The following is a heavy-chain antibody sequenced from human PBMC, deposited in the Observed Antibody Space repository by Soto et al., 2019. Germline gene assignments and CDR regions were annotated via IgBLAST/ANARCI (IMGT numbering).Heavy chain of an antibody. J-gene: IGHJ4*02. Sequence: QVQLVESGGGVVQPGRSLRLSCAASGFTFSSYAMHWVPQAPGKGLEWVAVISYDGSDKYYADSVKGRFTISRDNSKNTLNLQMNSLRADDTAVYYCAKALGELSPESYDYWGQGTLITVSS. V-gene: IGHV3-30*18. CDR2: ISYDGSDK. CDR3: AKALGELSPESYDY. D-gene: IGHD3-16*02. CDR1: GFTFSSYA.